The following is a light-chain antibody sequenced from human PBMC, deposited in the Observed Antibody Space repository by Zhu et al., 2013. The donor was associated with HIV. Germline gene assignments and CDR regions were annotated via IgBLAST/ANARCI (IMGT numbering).Light chain of an antibody. Sequence: EIVLTQSPGTLSLSPGERATLSCRASQSVSSSYLTWYQQKPGQAPRLLIYGASSRATGIPDRFSGSGSGTDFTLTISRLEPEDFAVYYCQQYGSSPPWTFGQGTEGG. CDR1: QSVSSSY. CDR2: GAS. V-gene: IGKV3-20*01. CDR3: QQYGSSPPWT. J-gene: IGKJ1*01.